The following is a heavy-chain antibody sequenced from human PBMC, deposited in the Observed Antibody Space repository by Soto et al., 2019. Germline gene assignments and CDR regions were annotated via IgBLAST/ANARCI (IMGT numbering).Heavy chain of an antibody. CDR2: FIPTIATA. CDR3: ASMVNARGRSTMIVVPTEANGCIDL. Sequence: QVQLVQSGDEVKKPGSSVKVSCKASGGTFSSYAISWVRQAPGQGLEWMGGFIPTIATANYAQKFQCRVTITADESTSTACMELSRLRAEHTAVYYCASMVNARGRSTMIVVPTEANGCIDLWGRGTLVTVSS. CDR1: GGTFSSYA. D-gene: IGHD3-22*01. V-gene: IGHV1-69*01. J-gene: IGHJ2*01.